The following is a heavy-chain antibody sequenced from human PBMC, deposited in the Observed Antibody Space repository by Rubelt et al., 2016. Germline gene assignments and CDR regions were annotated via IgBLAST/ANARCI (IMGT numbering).Heavy chain of an antibody. CDR2: IYYSGRT. V-gene: IGHV4-34*11. J-gene: IGHJ4*02. CDR3: ATDLGRGYIYGPLDS. D-gene: IGHD5-18*01. CDR1: GGSFSGYN. Sequence: QVHLQQWGAGLLKPSETLSLTCAVYGGSFSGYNWSWIRQSPGKGLEWIGSIYYSGRTSYSPSLKSRTTRSVDTSKNQFSPDRTSVAAADTAGYYCATDLGRGYIYGPLDSWGQGTLVTVSS.